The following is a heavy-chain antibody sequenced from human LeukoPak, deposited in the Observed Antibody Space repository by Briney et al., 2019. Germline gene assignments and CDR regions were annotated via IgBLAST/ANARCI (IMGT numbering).Heavy chain of an antibody. V-gene: IGHV1-8*01. CDR1: GYTFTSYD. J-gene: IGHJ6*02. D-gene: IGHD3-3*01. Sequence: ASVKVPCKASGYTFTSYDINWVRQATGQGLEWMGWMNPNSGNTGYAQKFQGRVTMTRNTSISTAYMELSSLRSEDTAVYYCARGEYYDFWSGYFPPVGYYYGMDVWGQGTTVTVSS. CDR3: ARGEYYDFWSGYFPPVGYYYGMDV. CDR2: MNPNSGNT.